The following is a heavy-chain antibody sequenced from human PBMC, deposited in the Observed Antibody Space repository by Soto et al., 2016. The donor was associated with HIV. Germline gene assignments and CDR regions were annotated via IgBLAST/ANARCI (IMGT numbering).Heavy chain of an antibody. CDR3: ARGAVRGVKDDAFDI. Sequence: QVQLVQSGAEVKKPGASVKVSCKASGYTFTGYYMHWVRQAPGQGLEWMGWINPNSGGTNYAQKFQGRVTMTRDTSISTAYMELSRLRSDDTAVYYCARGAVRGVKDDAFDIWGQGTMVTVSS. D-gene: IGHD3-10*01. V-gene: IGHV1-2*02. CDR2: INPNSGGT. J-gene: IGHJ3*02. CDR1: GYTFTGYY.